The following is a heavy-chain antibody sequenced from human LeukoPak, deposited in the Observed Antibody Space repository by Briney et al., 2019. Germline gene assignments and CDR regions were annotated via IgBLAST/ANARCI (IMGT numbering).Heavy chain of an antibody. CDR2: ITASGDRT. D-gene: IGHD2-15*01. J-gene: IGHJ4*02. V-gene: IGHV3-23*01. CDR1: GFGFSTYA. CDR3: ATHYCSTITCYMDY. Sequence: GGSLRLSCDASGFGFSTYAMSWVRQAPGKGLEWVSGITASGDRTYYAESVKGRFTISRDNSKNTLYLQMNNLRVEDTARYRCATHYCSTITCYMDYWGQGTLVPVSS.